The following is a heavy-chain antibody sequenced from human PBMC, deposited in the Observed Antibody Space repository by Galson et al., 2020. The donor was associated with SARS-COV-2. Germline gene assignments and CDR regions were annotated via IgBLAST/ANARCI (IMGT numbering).Heavy chain of an antibody. V-gene: IGHV3-49*03. CDR1: GFTFGAFA. CDR3: ARGGFPYYYYIDV. CDR2: IRSRTYDGTT. Sequence: SLKISCTAAGFTFGAFAMSWFRQAPGKGLEWVGFIRSRTYDGTTEYAASVKDRFTISRDDSKNVAYLQMNSLITEDTAVYYCARGGFPYYYYIDVWGKGTTVTVSS. J-gene: IGHJ6*03.